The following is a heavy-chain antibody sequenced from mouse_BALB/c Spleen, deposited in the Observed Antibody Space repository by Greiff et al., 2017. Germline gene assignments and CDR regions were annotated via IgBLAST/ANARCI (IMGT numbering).Heavy chain of an antibody. CDR1: GYTFTDYN. D-gene: IGHD2-4*01. CDR3: ARGGITTRFAY. V-gene: IGHV1-18*01. Sequence: VQLKESGPELVKPGASVKIPCKASGYTFTDYNMDWVKQSHGKSLEWIGDINPNNGGTIYNQKFKGKATLTVDKSSSTAYMELRSLTSEDTAVYYCARGGITTRFAYWGQGTLVTVSA. J-gene: IGHJ3*01. CDR2: INPNNGGT.